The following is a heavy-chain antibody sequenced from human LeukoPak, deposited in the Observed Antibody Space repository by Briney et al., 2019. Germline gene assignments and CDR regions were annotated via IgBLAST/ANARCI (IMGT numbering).Heavy chain of an antibody. Sequence: SETLSLTCAVSGESFSGHYWSWIRQTPGKGLEWIGEVNHSGSTNYNPSLKSRVTISIDTSKNQFSLKLSSVTAADTAVYYCATLNSVLTNDAFDIWGQGTMVTVSS. J-gene: IGHJ3*02. CDR3: ATLNSVLTNDAFDI. CDR1: GESFSGHY. D-gene: IGHD5/OR15-5a*01. CDR2: VNHSGST. V-gene: IGHV4-34*01.